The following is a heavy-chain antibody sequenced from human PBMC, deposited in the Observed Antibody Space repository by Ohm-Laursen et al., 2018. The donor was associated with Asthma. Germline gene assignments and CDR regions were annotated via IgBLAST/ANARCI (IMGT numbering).Heavy chain of an antibody. CDR3: ARGGSRFEY. V-gene: IGHV3-7*01. CDR2: IKPDVSEK. CDR1: GFTFSSYW. D-gene: IGHD2-15*01. Sequence: GSLRLSCTASGFTFSSYWMTWVRQAPGKGLEWVANIKPDVSEKYYVDSVKGRFTISRDNAKNSLYLQMNSLRDEDTAVYYCARGGSRFEYWGQGTLVTVSS. J-gene: IGHJ4*02.